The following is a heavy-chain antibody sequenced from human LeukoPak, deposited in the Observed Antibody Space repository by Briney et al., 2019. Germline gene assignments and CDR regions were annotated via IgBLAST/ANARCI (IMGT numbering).Heavy chain of an antibody. CDR2: INHSGST. CDR1: GGSFSGYY. J-gene: IGHJ6*03. D-gene: IGHD1-26*01. Sequence: SETLSLTCAVYGGSFSGYYWSWIRQPPGKGLEWIGEINHSGSTNYNPSLKSRVTISVDTSKNQFSLKLSSVTAADTAVYYCARDHGGSYYYYYYYMDVWGKGTTVTISS. CDR3: ARDHGGSYYYYYYYMDV. V-gene: IGHV4-34*01.